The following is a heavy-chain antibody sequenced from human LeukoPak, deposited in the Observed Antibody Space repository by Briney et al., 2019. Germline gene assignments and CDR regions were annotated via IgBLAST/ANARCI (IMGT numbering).Heavy chain of an antibody. CDR3: ARGDIAVAGTFDY. CDR1: GGSISSSSYY. V-gene: IGHV4-39*07. CDR2: IYYSGST. Sequence: SETLSLTCTVSGGSISSSSYYWGWIRKPPGKGLEWIGSIYYSGSTYYNPSLKSRVTISVDTSKNQFSLKLSSVTAADTAVYYCARGDIAVAGTFDYWGQGTLVTVSS. D-gene: IGHD6-19*01. J-gene: IGHJ4*02.